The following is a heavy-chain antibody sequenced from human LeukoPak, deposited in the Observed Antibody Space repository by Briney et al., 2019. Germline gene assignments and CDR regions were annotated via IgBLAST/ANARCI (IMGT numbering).Heavy chain of an antibody. CDR1: GGSFSGYY. J-gene: IGHJ4*02. Sequence: SETLSLACAVYGGSFSGYYWSWIRQPPGKGLEWIGEINHSGSTNYNPSLKSRVTISVDTSKNQFSLKLSSVTAADTAVYYCARGRRVDYWGQGTLVTVSS. V-gene: IGHV4-34*01. D-gene: IGHD6-13*01. CDR3: ARGRRVDY. CDR2: INHSGST.